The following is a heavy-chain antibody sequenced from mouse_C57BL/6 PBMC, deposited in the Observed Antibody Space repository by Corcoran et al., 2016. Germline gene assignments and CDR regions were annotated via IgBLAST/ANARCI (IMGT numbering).Heavy chain of an antibody. CDR3: ARSYDGYYGYVDV. J-gene: IGHJ1*03. CDR2: FTMYSDAT. V-gene: IGHV1-49*01. D-gene: IGHD2-3*01. Sequence: QRELQQFGSVLVRSWSSEKLPCKESYFAFRASSMHWVKQRPGHGLEWIGSFTMYSDATEYSENFKGKATLTANTSSSTAYMELSSLTSEDSAVYYCARSYDGYYGYVDVWGTGTTVTVS. CDR1: YFAFRASS.